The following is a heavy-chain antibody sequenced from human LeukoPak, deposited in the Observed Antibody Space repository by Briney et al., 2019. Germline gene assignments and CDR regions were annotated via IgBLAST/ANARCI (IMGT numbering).Heavy chain of an antibody. CDR2: IYYSGST. Sequence: PSETLSLTCTVSGGSISSYYWSWIRQPPGKGLEWIGYIYYSGSTNYNPSLKSRVTISVDTSKNQFSLKLSSVTAADTAVYYCARLLPRSSIPGAFDIWGQGTMVTVSS. D-gene: IGHD2-2*01. CDR1: GGSISSYY. CDR3: ARLLPRSSIPGAFDI. V-gene: IGHV4-59*08. J-gene: IGHJ3*02.